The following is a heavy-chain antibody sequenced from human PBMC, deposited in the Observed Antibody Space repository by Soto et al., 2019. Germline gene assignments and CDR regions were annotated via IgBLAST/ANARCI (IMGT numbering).Heavy chain of an antibody. J-gene: IGHJ6*02. V-gene: IGHV1-2*04. D-gene: IGHD1-26*01. CDR2: INPNSGGT. CDR1: GYTFTGYY. CDR3: ARDRGGGAPVDYYYYCGMDA. Sequence: QVQLVQSGAEVKKPGASVKVSCKASGYTFTGYYMHWVRQAPGQGLEWMGWINPNSGGTNYAQKFQGWVTMTRDTSSRKAYMELSRRGADDTAVDYCARDRGGGAPVDYYYYCGMDAGGQGTTVTVSS.